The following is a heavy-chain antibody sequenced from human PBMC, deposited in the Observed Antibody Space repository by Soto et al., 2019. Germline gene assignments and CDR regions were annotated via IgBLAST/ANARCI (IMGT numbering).Heavy chain of an antibody. J-gene: IGHJ5*02. Sequence: QITLKESGPTLVKPTQTLTLTCTFSGFSLTSTGVAVGWIRQPQGKALEWLAMIYWDHDERYTPSLRSRLTNTKDTSKNAVVLTMTDMDPVDTATYYCAHRGWVASGHPNWFDTWVQGLLVTVSS. D-gene: IGHD3-16*01. CDR3: AHRGWVASGHPNWFDT. V-gene: IGHV2-5*02. CDR1: GFSLTSTGVA. CDR2: IYWDHDE.